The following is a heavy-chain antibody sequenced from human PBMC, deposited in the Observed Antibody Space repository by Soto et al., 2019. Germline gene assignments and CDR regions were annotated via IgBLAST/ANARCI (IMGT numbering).Heavy chain of an antibody. CDR2: INPSNDNT. CDR3: ARDTQQDSNGYYLEWFDP. D-gene: IGHD3-22*01. V-gene: IGHV1-18*01. CDR1: GYTFYIYG. J-gene: IGHJ5*02. Sequence: ASVKVSCTASGYTFYIYGITWVRQAPGQGLEWMGWINPSNDNTNYAQKFRGRVTMTTDASTSTAHMELRSLKSDDTAVYYCARDTQQDSNGYYLEWFDPWGQGTLVTVTS.